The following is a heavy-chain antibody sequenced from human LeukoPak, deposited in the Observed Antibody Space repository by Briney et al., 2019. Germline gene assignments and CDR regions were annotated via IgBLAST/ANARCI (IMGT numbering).Heavy chain of an antibody. Sequence: PGGSLRLSCAASGFTFRSYWMHWVRQAPGKGLVWVSRINSDGFSTSYADSVKGRFTISRDNAENTLYLQMNSLRAEDTAVYYCARAVLGEYYYDNSGYNGVFDYWGQGTLVTVSS. CDR2: INSDGFST. J-gene: IGHJ4*02. V-gene: IGHV3-74*01. D-gene: IGHD3-22*01. CDR3: ARAVLGEYYYDNSGYNGVFDY. CDR1: GFTFRSYW.